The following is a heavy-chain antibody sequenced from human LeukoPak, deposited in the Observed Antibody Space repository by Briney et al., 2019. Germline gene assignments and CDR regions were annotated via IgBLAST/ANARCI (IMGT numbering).Heavy chain of an antibody. D-gene: IGHD3-3*01. CDR1: GYIFTNHA. J-gene: IGHJ4*02. CDR2: INAGNGDT. Sequence: GASVKVSCKASGYIFTNHAMQWVCQAPGQRLEWMGWINAGNGDTKYSQNFQGRFTITRDTSAGTVYMDLSSLRYEDTAVYYCARGFWNRGTWGPYYFDYWGQGTLVTVSS. V-gene: IGHV1-3*01. CDR3: ARGFWNRGTWGPYYFDY.